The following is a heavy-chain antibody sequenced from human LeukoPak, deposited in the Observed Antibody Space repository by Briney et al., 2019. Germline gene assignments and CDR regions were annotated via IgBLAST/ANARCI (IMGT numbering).Heavy chain of an antibody. D-gene: IGHD6-19*01. V-gene: IGHV4-34*01. J-gene: IGHJ4*02. Sequence: SETLSLTCAVYGGPFSGYYWSWIRQPPGKGLEWIGEINHSGSTNYNPSLKSRVTISVDTSKNQFSLKLSSVTAAYTAVYYWARGLLKIAVARHKDYWGQGTLVTVSS. CDR1: GGPFSGYY. CDR2: INHSGST. CDR3: ARGLLKIAVARHKDY.